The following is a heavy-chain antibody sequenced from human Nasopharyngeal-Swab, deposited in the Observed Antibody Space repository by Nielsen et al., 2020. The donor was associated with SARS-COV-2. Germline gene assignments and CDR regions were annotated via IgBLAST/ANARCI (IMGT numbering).Heavy chain of an antibody. V-gene: IGHV3-21*01. Sequence: GESLKISCAASGFTFSSYSMNWVRQAPGKGLGWVSSISSSSSYIYYADSVKGRFTISRDNAKNSLYLQMNSLRAEDTAVYYCAGGSGYDTFDYWGQGTLVTVSS. CDR3: AGGSGYDTFDY. J-gene: IGHJ4*02. CDR2: ISSSSSYI. D-gene: IGHD5-12*01. CDR1: GFTFSSYS.